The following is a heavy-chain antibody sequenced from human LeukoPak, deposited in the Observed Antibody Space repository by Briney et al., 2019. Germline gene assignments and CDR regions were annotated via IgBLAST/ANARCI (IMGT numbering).Heavy chain of an antibody. Sequence: ASVKVSCKASGYTFTGYYMHWVRQAPGQGLEWMGWINPNSGGTNYAQKFQGRVTMTSDTSISTAYMELSRLRSDDTAVYYCARSKVVVVPAATVDAFDIWGQGTMVTVSS. V-gene: IGHV1-2*02. CDR2: INPNSGGT. CDR1: GYTFTGYY. D-gene: IGHD2-2*01. CDR3: ARSKVVVVPAATVDAFDI. J-gene: IGHJ3*02.